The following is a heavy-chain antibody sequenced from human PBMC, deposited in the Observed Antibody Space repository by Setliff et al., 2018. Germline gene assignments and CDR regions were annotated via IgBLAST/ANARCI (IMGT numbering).Heavy chain of an antibody. V-gene: IGHV4-39*02. CDR2: INYRGNT. CDR1: DVSISSSSFY. D-gene: IGHD6-6*01. CDR3: ARMAVRVASRPSRPLDYYYYMDF. Sequence: SETLSLTCTVSDVSISSSSFYWGWIRQPPGKGLEWIGSINYRGNTHDNPSLRSRVTMSVDTSKSHFSLRLSSLTAADTAVYYCARMAVRVASRPSRPLDYYYYMDFWGKGATVTVSS. J-gene: IGHJ6*03.